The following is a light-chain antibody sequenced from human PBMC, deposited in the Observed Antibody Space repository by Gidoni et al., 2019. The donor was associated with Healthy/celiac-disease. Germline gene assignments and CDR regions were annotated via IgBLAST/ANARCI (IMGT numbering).Light chain of an antibody. Sequence: QSALTPPASVSGSPGQSITISFTGTSSDVGGYNYVSGYQQHPSKAPKLMIYHVSNRPSWVSNLFSGSKSGNTSSLTISGLQAEDEADYYCSSYTSSSTLYVFGTGTKVTV. CDR3: SSYTSSSTLYV. CDR1: SSDVGGYNY. CDR2: HVS. V-gene: IGLV2-14*01. J-gene: IGLJ1*01.